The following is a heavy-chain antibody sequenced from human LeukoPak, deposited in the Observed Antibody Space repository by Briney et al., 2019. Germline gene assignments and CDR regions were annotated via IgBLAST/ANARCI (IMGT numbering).Heavy chain of an antibody. J-gene: IGHJ5*02. Sequence: GGSLRLSCAASGFIFSSYAMHWVRQAPGKGLEWVAVISYDGSDKYYADSVKGRFTISGDNSKNTLYLQMNSLRAEDPAVYYCARTHGERITMVRGVINWFDPWGQGTLVTVSS. CDR2: ISYDGSDK. CDR3: ARTHGERITMVRGVINWFDP. V-gene: IGHV3-30*04. D-gene: IGHD3-10*01. CDR1: GFIFSSYA.